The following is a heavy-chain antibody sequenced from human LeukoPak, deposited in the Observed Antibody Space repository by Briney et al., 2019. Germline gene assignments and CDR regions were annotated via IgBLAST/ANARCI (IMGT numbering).Heavy chain of an antibody. V-gene: IGHV4-39*01. CDR2: IDYRGNT. Sequence: SDTLSLTCTVSGGSIRGSDYFWGWLRQPPGKGLGWIGSIDYRGNTYHNPSLDSRVTISVDTSKNQFSLKLTSVTAADTSFYYGARHGGTVVLPAALDSWGQGSLVTVSS. D-gene: IGHD2-2*01. CDR3: ARHGGTVVLPAALDS. J-gene: IGHJ4*02. CDR1: GGSIRGSDYF.